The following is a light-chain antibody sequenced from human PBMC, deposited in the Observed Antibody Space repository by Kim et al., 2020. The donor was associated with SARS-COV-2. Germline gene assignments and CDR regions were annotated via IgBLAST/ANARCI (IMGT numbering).Light chain of an antibody. V-gene: IGKV3-11*01. CDR3: QQRNNCPLT. Sequence: SAGERATLTCSASHSVSGYLYWYQQKPGQAPRLLIYVASNRATGIPARSSGSGSGTDFTLTISSLEPEDVAVYYCQQRNNCPLTFGQGTRLEIK. J-gene: IGKJ5*01. CDR2: VAS. CDR1: HSVSGY.